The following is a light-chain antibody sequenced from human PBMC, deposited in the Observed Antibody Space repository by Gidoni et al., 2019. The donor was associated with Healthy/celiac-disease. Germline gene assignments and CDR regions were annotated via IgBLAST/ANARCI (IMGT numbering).Light chain of an antibody. Sequence: QSVLYSSNNKNYLAWYQQKPGQPPKLLIYWASTRESGVPDRFSGSGSGTDFTLTISSLQAEDVAVYYCQQYYSTPHTFXQXTKLXIK. V-gene: IGKV4-1*01. CDR1: QSVLYSSNNKNY. J-gene: IGKJ2*01. CDR2: WAS. CDR3: QQYYSTPHT.